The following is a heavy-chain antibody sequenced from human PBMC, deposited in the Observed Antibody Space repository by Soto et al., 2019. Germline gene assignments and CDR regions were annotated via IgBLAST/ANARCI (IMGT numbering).Heavy chain of an antibody. CDR1: GYTITNXG. D-gene: IGHD6-13*01. J-gene: IGHJ4*02. Sequence: GASVKVSCKASGYTITNXGISWVRQAPGQGLEWMGWISAYNGNTKYAQKFQGRVTMTTHISTSTAYMELRSLRSDDTAVYYCAREVSSSFDFWGQGALVTVSS. V-gene: IGHV1-18*01. CDR3: AREVSSSFDF. CDR2: ISAYNGNT.